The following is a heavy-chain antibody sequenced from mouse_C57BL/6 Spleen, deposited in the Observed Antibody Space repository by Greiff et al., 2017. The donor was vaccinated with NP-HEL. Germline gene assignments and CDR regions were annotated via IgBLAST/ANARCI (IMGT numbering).Heavy chain of an antibody. J-gene: IGHJ4*01. Sequence: QVQLQQSGPELVKPGASVKISCKASGYAFSSSWMNWVKQRPGKGLEWIGRIYPGDGDTNYNGKFKGKATLTADKSSSTAYMQLSSLTSEDSAVCFCARSEGPYYAMDYWGQGTSVTVSS. CDR3: ARSEGPYYAMDY. CDR1: GYAFSSSW. D-gene: IGHD3-3*01. CDR2: IYPGDGDT. V-gene: IGHV1-82*01.